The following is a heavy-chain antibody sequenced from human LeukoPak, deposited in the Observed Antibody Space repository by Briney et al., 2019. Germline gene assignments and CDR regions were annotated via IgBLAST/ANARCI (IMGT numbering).Heavy chain of an antibody. J-gene: IGHJ4*02. CDR2: IWYDGSNK. V-gene: IGHV3-33*08. CDR1: EFTFSSYG. Sequence: PGRSLRLSCAASEFTFSSYGMHWVRQAPGKGLEWVAVIWYDGSNKYYADSVKGRFTISRDNSKNTLYLQMNSLRAEDTAVYYCARSGVLLWFGELSPPDYWGQGTLVTVSS. CDR3: ARSGVLLWFGELSPPDY. D-gene: IGHD3-10*01.